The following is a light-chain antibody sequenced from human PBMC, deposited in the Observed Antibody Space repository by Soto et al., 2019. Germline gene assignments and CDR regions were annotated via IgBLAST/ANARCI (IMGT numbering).Light chain of an antibody. Sequence: QSALTQPASVSGSPGQSITISCTGTSSDVGNYNLVSWYQQHPGKAPKLMIYEGSKRPSGVSNRFSGSKSGNTASLTISGLQAEDEADYYCSSYVGSSPLLFGGGTKLTVL. CDR1: SSDVGNYNL. V-gene: IGLV2-23*01. CDR3: SSYVGSSPLL. CDR2: EGS. J-gene: IGLJ2*01.